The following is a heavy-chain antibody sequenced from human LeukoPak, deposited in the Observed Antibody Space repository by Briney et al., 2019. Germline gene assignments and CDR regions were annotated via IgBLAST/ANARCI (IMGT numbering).Heavy chain of an antibody. CDR2: INAGNGNT. D-gene: IGHD3-10*01. Sequence: GASVKVSCKASGYTFTSYAMHWVRQAPGQRLEWVGWINAGNGNTKYSQKFQGRVTITRDTSASTAYMELSSLRSEDTAVYYCATSRMGLLWFGELFYWGQGTLVTVSS. J-gene: IGHJ4*02. CDR1: GYTFTSYA. CDR3: ATSRMGLLWFGELFY. V-gene: IGHV1-3*01.